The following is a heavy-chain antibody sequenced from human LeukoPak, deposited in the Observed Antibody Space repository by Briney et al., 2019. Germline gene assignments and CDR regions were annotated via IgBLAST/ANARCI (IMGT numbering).Heavy chain of an antibody. V-gene: IGHV4-59*10. J-gene: IGHJ5*02. CDR1: GGSFSGYY. CDR2: IYTSGST. CDR3: ARIGGSFDP. Sequence: SETLSLTCAVHGGSFSGYYWSRIRQPAGKGLEWIGRIYTSGSTNYNPSLKSRVTMSADTSKNQFSLNLSSVTAADTAVYYCARIGGSFDPWGQGTLVTVSS.